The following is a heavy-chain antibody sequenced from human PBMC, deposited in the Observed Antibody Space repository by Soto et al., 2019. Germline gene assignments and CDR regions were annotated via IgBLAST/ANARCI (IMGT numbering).Heavy chain of an antibody. D-gene: IGHD6-6*01. J-gene: IGHJ4*02. CDR3: ARWKYSSSSDYFDY. CDR1: GYTFTSYG. CDR2: ISAYNGNT. V-gene: IGHV1-18*01. Sequence: ASVKVSCKASGYTFTSYGISWVRQAPGQGLEWVGWISAYNGNTNYAQKLQGRVTMTTDTSTSTAYMELRSLRSDDTAVYYCARWKYSSSSDYFDYWGQGTLVTVSS.